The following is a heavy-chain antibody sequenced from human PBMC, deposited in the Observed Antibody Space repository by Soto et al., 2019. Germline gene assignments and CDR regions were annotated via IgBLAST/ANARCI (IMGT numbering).Heavy chain of an antibody. J-gene: IGHJ6*02. D-gene: IGHD3-22*01. CDR3: ARDHYYDSSGYYTHYYYYGMDV. V-gene: IGHV1-46*01. Sequence: ASVKVSCKASGYTFTSYYMHWVRQAPGQGLEWMGIINPSGGSTSYAQKFQGRVTMTRDTSTSTVYMELSSLRSEDTAVYYCARDHYYDSSGYYTHYYYYGMDVWGQGTTVTVSS. CDR1: GYTFTSYY. CDR2: INPSGGST.